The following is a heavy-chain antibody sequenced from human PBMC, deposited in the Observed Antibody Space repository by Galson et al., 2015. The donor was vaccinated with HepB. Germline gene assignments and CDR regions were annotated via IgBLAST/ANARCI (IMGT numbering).Heavy chain of an antibody. CDR3: ARDSSGYPFQF. J-gene: IGHJ4*02. V-gene: IGHV1-69*13. CDR2: IIPTSGAA. D-gene: IGHD3-22*01. Sequence: SVKVSCKASGGTFSTYSLSWVRQAPGQGFQWMGGIIPTSGAASNAQRFQGRVTFTADGSTSTAYMELSNLRSDDTAVYYCARDSSGYPFQFWGQGTLVTASS. CDR1: GGTFSTYS.